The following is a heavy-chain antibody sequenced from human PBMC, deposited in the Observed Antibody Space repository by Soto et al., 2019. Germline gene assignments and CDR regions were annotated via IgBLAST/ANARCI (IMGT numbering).Heavy chain of an antibody. D-gene: IGHD2-15*01. CDR2: IYYSGST. CDR1: DVSVSVTSYY. V-gene: IGHV4-61*01. CDR3: ARGGGGSFFWHFDL. J-gene: IGHJ2*01. Sequence: QVQLQEAGPGLVKPSETLSLTCTVSDVSVSVTSYYWSWIRQPPGKGLEWIGYIYYSGSTNYNPSLKSRVTMSVDTSKNQSSLKLSSLTAADTAVYYCARGGGGSFFWHFDLWGRGTLVTVSS.